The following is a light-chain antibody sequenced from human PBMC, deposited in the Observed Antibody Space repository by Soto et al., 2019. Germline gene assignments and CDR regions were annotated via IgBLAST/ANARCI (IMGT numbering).Light chain of an antibody. CDR1: QGIRTD. CDR3: QQYNSYSWT. J-gene: IGKJ1*01. CDR2: KAS. Sequence: DIQMTQYPSSLSASVGDRVTITCRASQGIRTDLGWYQQKPGKAPKLLIYKASTLKSGVPSRFSGSGSGTEFTLTISSLQPDDFATYYCQQYNSYSWTFGQGTKVDIK. V-gene: IGKV1-5*03.